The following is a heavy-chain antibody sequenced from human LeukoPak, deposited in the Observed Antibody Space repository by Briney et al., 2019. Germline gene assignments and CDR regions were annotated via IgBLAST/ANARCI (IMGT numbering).Heavy chain of an antibody. CDR2: IRYDGSNK. V-gene: IGHV3-30*02. J-gene: IGHJ4*02. D-gene: IGHD2-2*01. CDR3: AKAQGYATSWSPFDY. Sequence: PGGSLRLSCEASGFTFSSYGMHWVRQAPGKGLEWVAFIRYDGSNKYYADSVKGRFTISRDNSKNTLYLQMNSLRVEDTALYYCAKAQGYATSWSPFDYWGQGTLVTVSS. CDR1: GFTFSSYG.